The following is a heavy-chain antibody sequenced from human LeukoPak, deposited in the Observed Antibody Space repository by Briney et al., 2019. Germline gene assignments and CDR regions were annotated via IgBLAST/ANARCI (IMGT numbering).Heavy chain of an antibody. CDR1: GFTFSSCA. V-gene: IGHV3-23*01. CDR3: AKIPRITIFGVVLSSWFDP. D-gene: IGHD3-3*01. CDR2: ISGSGGST. Sequence: GGSLRLSCAASGFTFSSCAMSWVRQAPGKGLEWVSAISGSGGSTYYADSVKGRFTISRDNSKNTLYLQMNSLRAEDTAVYYCAKIPRITIFGVVLSSWFDPWGQGTLVTVSS. J-gene: IGHJ5*02.